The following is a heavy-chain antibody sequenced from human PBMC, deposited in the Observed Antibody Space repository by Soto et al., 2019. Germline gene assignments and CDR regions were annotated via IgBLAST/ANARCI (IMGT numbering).Heavy chain of an antibody. D-gene: IGHD6-19*01. CDR2: IDPSGGAT. V-gene: IGHV1-46*03. CDR3: SRGLWQWLFDY. CDR1: GYTFTSHY. Sequence: QVQLVQSGAEVKKPGASVMVSCRASGYTFTSHYMHWVRQAPGQGLEWMGMIDPSGGATTYAQKFPGRVTITRDTSTTTVYMDLSSLRPEDTAVYSCSRGLWQWLFDYWGQGTLVTVSS. J-gene: IGHJ4*02.